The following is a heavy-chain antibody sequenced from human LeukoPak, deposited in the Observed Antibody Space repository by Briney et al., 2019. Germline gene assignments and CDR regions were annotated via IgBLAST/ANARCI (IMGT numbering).Heavy chain of an antibody. CDR3: ARVGLGVGGYYYYYYGMDV. CDR2: FSSSSSYI. J-gene: IGHJ6*02. CDR1: GFTFSSYS. D-gene: IGHD2-15*01. Sequence: GGSLRLSCAASGFTFSSYSMNWVRQAPGKGLEWVSSFSSSSSYIYYADSVKGRFTISRDNAKNSLYLQMNSLRAEDTAVYYCARVGLGVGGYYYYYYGMDVWGQGTTVTVSS. V-gene: IGHV3-21*01.